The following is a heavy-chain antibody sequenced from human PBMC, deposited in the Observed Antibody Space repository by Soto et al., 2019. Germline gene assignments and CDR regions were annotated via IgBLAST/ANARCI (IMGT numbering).Heavy chain of an antibody. CDR2: VWYDGTNK. Sequence: QVHLVESGGGVVQTGWSLRLSCVASGFTFRNYGMHWVRQAPGKGLEWVATVWYDGTNKYYADSLTCRVTIYRDNSKNKVSLQMKSLRAEDTALYYCARDGDIDGGRPSKKYALDVWGQGTTVTVSS. V-gene: IGHV3-33*01. D-gene: IGHD2-8*01. J-gene: IGHJ6*02. CDR1: GFTFRNYG. CDR3: ARDGDIDGGRPSKKYALDV.